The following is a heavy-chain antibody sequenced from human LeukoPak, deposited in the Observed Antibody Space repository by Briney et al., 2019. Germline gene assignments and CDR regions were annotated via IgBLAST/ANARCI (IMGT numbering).Heavy chain of an antibody. CDR3: AMPVVVPAADAFDI. V-gene: IGHV1-2*02. CDR1: GYTFTGYY. D-gene: IGHD2-2*01. CDR2: INPNSGGT. Sequence: ASVKVSCKASGYTFTGYYMHWVRQAPGQGLEWMGWINPNSGGTNYAQKLQGRVTMTRDTSISTAYIELSRLRSDDTAVYYCAMPVVVPAADAFDIWGQGTMVTVSS. J-gene: IGHJ3*02.